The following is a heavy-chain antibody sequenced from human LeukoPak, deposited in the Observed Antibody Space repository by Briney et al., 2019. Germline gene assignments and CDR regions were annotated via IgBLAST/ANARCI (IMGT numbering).Heavy chain of an antibody. CDR2: ISSSGSTI. J-gene: IGHJ6*04. D-gene: IGHD2-2*01. CDR1: GFTFSSYE. V-gene: IGHV3-48*03. Sequence: PGGSLRLSCAASGFTFSSYEMNWVRQAPGKGLEGVSYISSSGSTIYYADSVKGRFTISRDNAKNSLYLQMNSLRAEDTAVYYCARDRIVVVPSHYYGMDVWGKGTTVTVSS. CDR3: ARDRIVVVPSHYYGMDV.